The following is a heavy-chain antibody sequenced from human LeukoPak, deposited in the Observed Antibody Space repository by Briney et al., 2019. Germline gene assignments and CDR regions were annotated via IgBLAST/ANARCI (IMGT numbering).Heavy chain of an antibody. CDR2: SSHTGDII. Sequence: SETLSLTCAVYGGSFSNYYWTWIRQTPGRGHEWIGESSHTGDIINYNPSLKSRATIFVDSSKKQFSLRVTSVTAADTGIYYCARVPDVTARPCDTWGPGISVTVSS. D-gene: IGHD1-1*01. CDR3: ARVPDVTARPCDT. V-gene: IGHV4-34*01. CDR1: GGSFSNYY. J-gene: IGHJ5*02.